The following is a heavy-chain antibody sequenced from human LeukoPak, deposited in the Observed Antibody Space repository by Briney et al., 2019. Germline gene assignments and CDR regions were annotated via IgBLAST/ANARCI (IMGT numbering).Heavy chain of an antibody. CDR1: GFTFSSHA. CDR3: ARDGHYYDSSGYNY. D-gene: IGHD3-22*01. J-gene: IGHJ4*02. CDR2: ISYDGSNK. Sequence: GRSLRLSCAASGFTFSSHAMHWVRQAPGKGLEWVAVISYDGSNKYYADSVKGRFTISRDNSKNTLYLQMNSLRAEDTAVYYCARDGHYYDSSGYNYWGQGTLVTVSS. V-gene: IGHV3-30-3*01.